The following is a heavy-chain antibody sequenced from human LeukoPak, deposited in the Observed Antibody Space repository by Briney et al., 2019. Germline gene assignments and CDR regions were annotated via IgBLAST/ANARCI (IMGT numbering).Heavy chain of an antibody. CDR2: IHYIGNA. V-gene: IGHV4-31*03. D-gene: IGHD3-3*01. Sequence: SETLSLTCTVSGDSISSSAYYWSWIRQRPGTGLEWIAYIHYIGNAYSNPSLESRVTMSVDTSSNQFSLNVASVTAADTAVYYCARVRDDYFFDCWGQGILVTVSS. J-gene: IGHJ4*02. CDR3: ARVRDDYFFDC. CDR1: GDSISSSAYY.